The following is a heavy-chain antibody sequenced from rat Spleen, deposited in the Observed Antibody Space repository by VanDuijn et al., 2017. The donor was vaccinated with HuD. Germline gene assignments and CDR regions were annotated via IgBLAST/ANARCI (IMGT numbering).Heavy chain of an antibody. CDR1: GFTFSDYA. Sequence: EVQLVESGGGLVQPGNSLKLSCAASGFTFSDYAMAWVRQSPKKGLEWVATIIYDGSRTYYRDSVKGRFTISRDNAKSTLYLQMNSLRSEDTATYYCARHGLGSWYFDFWGPGTMVTVSS. V-gene: IGHV5-17*01. J-gene: IGHJ1*01. D-gene: IGHD5-1*01. CDR2: IIYDGSRT. CDR3: ARHGLGSWYFDF.